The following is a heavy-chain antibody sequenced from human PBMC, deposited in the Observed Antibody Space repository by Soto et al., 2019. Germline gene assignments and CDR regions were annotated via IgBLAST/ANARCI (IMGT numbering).Heavy chain of an antibody. J-gene: IGHJ4*02. CDR1: GFTLTNFA. CDR3: AKDRLGGNFDY. V-gene: IGHV3-23*01. Sequence: PGGSLRLSCPASGFTLTNFAMHWVRQAPGKGLEWVATISGTGGSTYYADSVKGRFTISRDNSKNTLYLQMNSLRVEDTAVYYCAKDRLGGNFDYWGQGTQVTVSS. CDR2: ISGTGGST.